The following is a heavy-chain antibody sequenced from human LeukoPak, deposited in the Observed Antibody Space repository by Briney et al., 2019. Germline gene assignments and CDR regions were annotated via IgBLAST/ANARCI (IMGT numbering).Heavy chain of an antibody. V-gene: IGHV3-21*01. J-gene: IGHJ5*02. CDR2: ISSSSSYI. CDR1: GFTFSSYS. CDR3: ARGGYCSSTSCPPVGWFDP. D-gene: IGHD2-2*01. Sequence: GGSLRLSCAASGFTFSSYSMNWVRQAPGKGLEWVSSISSSSSYIHYADSVKGRFTISRDNAKNSLYLQMNSLRAEDTAVYYCARGGYCSSTSCPPVGWFDPWGQGTLVTVSS.